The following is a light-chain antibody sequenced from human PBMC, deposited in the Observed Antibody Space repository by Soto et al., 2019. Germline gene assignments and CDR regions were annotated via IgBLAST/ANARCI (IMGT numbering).Light chain of an antibody. CDR1: TSDFDTYTY. CDR3: SSYISRNLV. V-gene: IGLV2-14*01. CDR2: EVI. J-gene: IGLJ2*01. Sequence: QSALTQPASVSGSPGQPTTTSSPETTSDFDTYTYVSWYQQVPGKAPKLMIYEVIKRPSGVSSRFSGSKSGNTASLTISGLQAEDEADYYCSSYISRNLVFGGGTKLTVL.